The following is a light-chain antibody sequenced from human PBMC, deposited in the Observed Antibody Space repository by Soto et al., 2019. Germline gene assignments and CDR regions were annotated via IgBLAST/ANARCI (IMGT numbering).Light chain of an antibody. Sequence: DIQMTQSPSSLSASVGDRVTITCRASQGISNYLAWYQQKPGKVPKLLIYAASTLQSGVPSRFSGSGSGTDFILTISSLQPEDVATYYCQKYNSAPPDTFGPGTKVDIK. V-gene: IGKV1-27*01. CDR1: QGISNY. J-gene: IGKJ3*01. CDR2: AAS. CDR3: QKYNSAPPDT.